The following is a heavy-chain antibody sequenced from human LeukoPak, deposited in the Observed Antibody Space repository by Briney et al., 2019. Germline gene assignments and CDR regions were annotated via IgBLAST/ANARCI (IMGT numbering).Heavy chain of an antibody. CDR1: GFXFDDYG. Sequence: GGSLRLSCAASGFXFDDYGISWVRQAPGKGLEWVSGINWNGGSTGYADSVKGRFTISRDNAKNSLYLQMNSLRAEDTALYYCARSYSSGWYYFDYWGQGTLVTVSS. J-gene: IGHJ4*02. V-gene: IGHV3-20*04. D-gene: IGHD6-19*01. CDR2: INWNGGST. CDR3: ARSYSSGWYYFDY.